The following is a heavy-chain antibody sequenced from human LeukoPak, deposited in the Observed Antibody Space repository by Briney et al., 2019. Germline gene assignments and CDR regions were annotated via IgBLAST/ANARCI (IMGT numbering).Heavy chain of an antibody. CDR1: GFTFSNAW. CDR2: IKSKTDGGTT. J-gene: IGHJ4*02. V-gene: IGHV3-15*01. Sequence: GGSLRLSCAASGFTFSNAWMSWVRQAPGKGLEWVGRIKSKTDGGTTDYAAPVKGRFTISRDDSKNTLYLQMNSQKTEDTAVYYCTTVLRYFDWLSEYFDYWGQGTLVTVSS. CDR3: TTVLRYFDWLSEYFDY. D-gene: IGHD3-9*01.